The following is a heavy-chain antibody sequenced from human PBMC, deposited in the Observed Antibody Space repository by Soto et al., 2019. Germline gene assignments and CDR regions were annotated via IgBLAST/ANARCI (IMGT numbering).Heavy chain of an antibody. D-gene: IGHD5-18*01. J-gene: IGHJ3*02. CDR3: ARDLGGESWIQLWADAFDI. CDR2: TYYRSKWYN. V-gene: IGHV6-1*01. Sequence: SQTLSLTFVISGVSVSSNSAAWNWIMQSPSRGLEWLGRTYYRSKWYNDYAVSVKSRITINPDTSKNQFSLQLNSVTPEDTAVYYCARDLGGESWIQLWADAFDIWGQGTMVTVSS. CDR1: GVSVSSNSAA.